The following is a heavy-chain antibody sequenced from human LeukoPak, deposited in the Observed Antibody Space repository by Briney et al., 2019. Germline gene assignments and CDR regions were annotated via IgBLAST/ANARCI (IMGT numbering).Heavy chain of an antibody. V-gene: IGHV3-53*01. CDR1: GFTVSSNY. Sequence: SLRLSCAASGFTVSSNYMSWVRQGPGKGLECVSVISNDGDTYYADSVKGRFTISRDTSKNTVSLQMNSLRAEDTAVYYCAGDKTTGGWYEFDYWGQGTLVTVSS. D-gene: IGHD6-19*01. J-gene: IGHJ4*02. CDR2: ISNDGDT. CDR3: AGDKTTGGWYEFDY.